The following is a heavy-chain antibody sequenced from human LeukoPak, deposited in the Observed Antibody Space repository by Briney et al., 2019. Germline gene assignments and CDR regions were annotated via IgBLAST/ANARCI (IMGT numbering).Heavy chain of an antibody. CDR1: GFTFSSYA. CDR2: ISGSGGST. J-gene: IGHJ5*02. D-gene: IGHD3-10*01. V-gene: IGHV3-23*01. Sequence: GGSLRLSCAASGFTFSSYAMSWVRQAPGEGLEWVSAISGSGGSTYYADSVKGRFTISRDNSKNTLYLQMNSLRAEDTAVYYCYGWGMNWFDPWGQGTLVTVSS. CDR3: YGWGMNWFDP.